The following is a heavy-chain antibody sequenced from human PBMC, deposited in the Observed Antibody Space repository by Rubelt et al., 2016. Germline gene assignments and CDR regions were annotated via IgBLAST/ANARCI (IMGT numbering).Heavy chain of an antibody. Sequence: QVQLQESGPGLVKPSETLSLTCTVSVGYMSSYWWSWIRQPPGKGLEWIGSIYYNGTTNCNPSLKSRVTTSVDTSENQFALRLSAVTVADTAVYYWAGAGVISDHPTNFAYWGQGTLVTVSA. CDR3: AGAGVISDHPTNFAY. CDR2: IYYNGTT. D-gene: IGHD1-14*01. CDR1: VGYMSSYW. J-gene: IGHJ4*02. V-gene: IGHV4-59*01.